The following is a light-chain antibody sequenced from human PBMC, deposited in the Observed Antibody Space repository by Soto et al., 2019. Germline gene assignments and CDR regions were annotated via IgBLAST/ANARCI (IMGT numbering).Light chain of an antibody. CDR3: QQYNNWPPYT. V-gene: IGKV3-15*01. CDR1: QSVSSN. J-gene: IGKJ1*01. Sequence: EIVMTQSPATLSVSPGERATLSCRASQSVSSNLAWYQQKPGQAPRILIYGASTRATGIPARFSGSGSGTEFTLTISSLQSEDFAVYYCQQYNNWPPYTFGQGTKVEI. CDR2: GAS.